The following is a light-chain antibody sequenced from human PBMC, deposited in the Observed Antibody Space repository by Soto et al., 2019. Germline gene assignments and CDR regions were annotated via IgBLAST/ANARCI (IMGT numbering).Light chain of an antibody. CDR3: QQCGNSWT. Sequence: EIVLTQSPATLSLSPGERATLSCRASQSFSNSLAWYQQRPGQAPRLLIYGTSNRATGIPARFSGSGSGTDFTLTINSLEPVDFAVYYCQQCGNSWTFGQGTKVEIK. CDR1: QSFSNS. CDR2: GTS. J-gene: IGKJ1*01. V-gene: IGKV3-11*01.